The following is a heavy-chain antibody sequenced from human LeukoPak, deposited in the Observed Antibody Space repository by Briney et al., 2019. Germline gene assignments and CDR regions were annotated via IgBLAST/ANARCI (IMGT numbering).Heavy chain of an antibody. CDR3: AKGTPATSN. V-gene: IGHV3-30*18. D-gene: IGHD6-25*01. CDR1: GFTFSNYG. Sequence: GRALRLSCAASGFTFSNYGMHWVRQAPGKGLEGVAVISSAGNNQYYVDSVKGRFTISRDNSQNTLYLQMNSLRAEDTAVYYCAKGTPATSNWGQGTLVTVSS. J-gene: IGHJ4*02. CDR2: ISSAGNNQ.